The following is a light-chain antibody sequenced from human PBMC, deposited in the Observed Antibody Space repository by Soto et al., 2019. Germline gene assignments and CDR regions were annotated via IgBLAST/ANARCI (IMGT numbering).Light chain of an antibody. CDR2: QDS. J-gene: IGLJ2*01. CDR3: QAWDSSINVV. Sequence: SSELTQQPSVSVSPGQTASITCSGDKLGDKYACWYQQKPDQSHVLVIYQDSKRPSGSPERFSGSNSGNTATLTISGTQAMDEADYYCQAWDSSINVVFGGGTKVTVL. CDR1: KLGDKY. V-gene: IGLV3-1*01.